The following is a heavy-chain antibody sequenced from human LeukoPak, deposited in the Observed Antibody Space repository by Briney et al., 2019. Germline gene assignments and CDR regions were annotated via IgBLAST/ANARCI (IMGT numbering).Heavy chain of an antibody. CDR1: GNSISSFY. V-gene: IGHV4-59*08. Sequence: KTSETLSLTCTISGNSISSFYWSWIRQPPGKGLEWIGLIHDSGTSRYNPSLKSRGTISIDTSKNQFSLKLSSVTAADTAVYYCARQAYCSGTTCNPFDYWGQGTVVTVSS. CDR3: ARQAYCSGTTCNPFDY. J-gene: IGHJ4*02. CDR2: IHDSGTS. D-gene: IGHD2-15*01.